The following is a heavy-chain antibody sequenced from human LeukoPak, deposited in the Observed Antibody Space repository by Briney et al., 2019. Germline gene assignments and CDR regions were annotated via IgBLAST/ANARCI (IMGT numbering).Heavy chain of an antibody. CDR2: IYSGGST. J-gene: IGHJ4*02. V-gene: IGHV3-66*04. CDR3: ARHEGRGDYFDY. CDR1: GFTVSSNY. Sequence: GGSLRLSCAASGFTVSSNYMSWVRQAPGKGLEWVSVIYSGGSTYYADSVKGRFTISSDNSKNTLYLQMNSLRAEDTAAYYCARHEGRGDYFDYWGQGTLVTVSS. D-gene: IGHD2-21*01.